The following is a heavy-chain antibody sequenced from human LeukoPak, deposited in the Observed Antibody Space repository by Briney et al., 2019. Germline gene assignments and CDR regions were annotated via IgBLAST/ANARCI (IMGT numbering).Heavy chain of an antibody. CDR2: IYTSGST. V-gene: IGHV4-4*07. D-gene: IGHD6-19*01. CDR1: GGSISGYY. Sequence: SETLSLTCTVSGGSISGYYWSWIRQPAGKGLEWIGRIYTSGSTTYNPSLKSRVTISVDKSKNQFSLKLNSVTAADTAVYYCARGDSSGWVFDYWGQGTLVTVSS. J-gene: IGHJ4*02. CDR3: ARGDSSGWVFDY.